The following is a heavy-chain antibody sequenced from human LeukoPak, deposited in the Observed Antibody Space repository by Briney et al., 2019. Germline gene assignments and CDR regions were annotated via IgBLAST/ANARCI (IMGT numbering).Heavy chain of an antibody. D-gene: IGHD3-9*01. J-gene: IGHJ6*02. CDR1: GGSISSYY. CDR3: ARGKDGGKDILTGYYYYYYGMDV. Sequence: SETLSLTCTVSGGSISSYYWSWIRQPPGKGLEWIGYIYYSGSTNYNPSLKSRVTISVDTSKNQFSLKLSSVTAADTAVYYCARGKDGGKDILTGYYYYYYGMDVWGQGTTVTVSS. V-gene: IGHV4-59*01. CDR2: IYYSGST.